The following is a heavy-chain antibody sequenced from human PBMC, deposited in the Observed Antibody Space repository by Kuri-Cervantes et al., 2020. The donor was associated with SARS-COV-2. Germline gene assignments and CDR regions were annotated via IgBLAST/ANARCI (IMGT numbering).Heavy chain of an antibody. J-gene: IGHJ4*03. Sequence: GSLRLSCTVSGGSITGDYLWGWIRQPPGKGLEWIGNSFYSGSTFYNPSLKSRVTISVDTSKNQFSLELSSVTAADTAVYYCARATLVRYFDCLNQGTTVTVSS. CDR3: ARATLVRYFDC. CDR1: GGSITGDYL. D-gene: IGHD2-2*01. CDR2: SFYSGST. V-gene: IGHV4-39*01.